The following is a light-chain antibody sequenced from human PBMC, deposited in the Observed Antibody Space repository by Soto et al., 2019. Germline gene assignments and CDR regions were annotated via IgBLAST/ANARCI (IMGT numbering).Light chain of an antibody. CDR2: EVS. Sequence: QSALTQPASVSGSPGQSITISCTGTSSDVGGYDYVSWYQLHPGKAPKLIVFEVSNRPSGVSYRFSGSKSGNTASLTISGRQAEAEADYFCSSYSISTAYLFGTGTKVTVL. CDR1: SSDVGGYDY. J-gene: IGLJ1*01. V-gene: IGLV2-14*01. CDR3: SSYSISTAYL.